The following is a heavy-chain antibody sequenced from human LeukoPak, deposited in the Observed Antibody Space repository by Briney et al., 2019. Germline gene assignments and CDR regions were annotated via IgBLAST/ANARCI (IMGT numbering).Heavy chain of an antibody. Sequence: GGSLRLSCAASGFTFSSYWMTWVRQVPGKGLEWVANINQDGSEKNYVDSVKGRFTISRDNAKNSLYLQMNSLRAEDTAVYYGAGGTIEAPGTDYWGKGTLVTVSS. CDR3: AGGTIEAPGTDY. CDR1: GFTFSSYW. J-gene: IGHJ4*02. CDR2: INQDGSEK. D-gene: IGHD6-13*01. V-gene: IGHV3-7*01.